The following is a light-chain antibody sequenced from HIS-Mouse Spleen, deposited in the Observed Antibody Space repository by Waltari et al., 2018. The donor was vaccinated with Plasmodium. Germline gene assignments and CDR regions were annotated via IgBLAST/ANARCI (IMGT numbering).Light chain of an antibody. CDR2: QDS. CDR3: QAWDSSTVV. V-gene: IGLV3-1*01. Sequence: SYALTQPPSVSVSPGQTASLTCAGDTVRAISACWYQQKPGQSPVLVIYQDSKRPSGIPERFSGSNSGNTATLTISGTQAMDEADYYCQAWDSSTVVFGGGTKLTVL. CDR1: TVRAIS. J-gene: IGLJ2*01.